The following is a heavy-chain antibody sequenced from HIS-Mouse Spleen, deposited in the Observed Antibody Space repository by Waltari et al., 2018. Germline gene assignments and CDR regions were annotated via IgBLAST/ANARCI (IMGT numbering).Heavy chain of an antibody. Sequence: QVQLQESGPGLVKPSETLSITCTVSGYSISSGYYCVWSRQPPGKGLEWIGSIYHRGSTYYNPSLKSRVTISVDTSKNQFSLKLSSVTAADTAVYYCARVGGGYDYYFDYWGQGTLVTVSS. CDR1: GYSISSGYY. V-gene: IGHV4-38-2*02. J-gene: IGHJ4*02. CDR3: ARVGGGYDYYFDY. D-gene: IGHD5-12*01. CDR2: IYHRGST.